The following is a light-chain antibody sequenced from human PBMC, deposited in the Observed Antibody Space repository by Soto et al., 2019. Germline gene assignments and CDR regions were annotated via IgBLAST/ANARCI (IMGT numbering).Light chain of an antibody. V-gene: IGKV1-5*03. Sequence: DIQMTQSPSSLSASVGDRVTITSRASQDLDRWLAWYQQKPGEAPKVLIYKASTLKSGVPSRFSGSGSGTEFTLTISSLQPDDFATYYCQHYNSYSEAFGQGTKVDI. CDR3: QHYNSYSEA. J-gene: IGKJ1*01. CDR1: QDLDRW. CDR2: KAS.